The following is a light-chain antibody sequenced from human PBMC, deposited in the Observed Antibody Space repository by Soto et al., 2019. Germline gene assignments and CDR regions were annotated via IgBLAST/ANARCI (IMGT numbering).Light chain of an antibody. J-gene: IGKJ1*01. CDR2: GAS. CDR1: QSVSSK. V-gene: IGKV3-15*01. Sequence: EIVMTQSPATLSVSPGERATLSCRASQSVSSKLAWYQQKPGQAPRLLIYGASTRATGIPARFSGSGSGTDFTLTISSLQSEDFAVYYCQQYNNWPPRTFGQGTKVEIK. CDR3: QQYNNWPPRT.